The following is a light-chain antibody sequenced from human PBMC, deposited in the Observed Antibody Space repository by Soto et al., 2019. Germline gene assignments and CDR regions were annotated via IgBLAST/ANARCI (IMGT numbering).Light chain of an antibody. V-gene: IGLV1-40*01. J-gene: IGLJ2*01. CDR2: YNT. Sequence: QAVVTQPPSVSGAPGQRITISCTGSSSNIGAAYDVHWYQQVPGTAPKLLISYNTNRPSGVPDRFSGSKSGTSASLAISGLQPEDEADYYCQCYDSSLTVLFGGGTKLTVL. CDR3: QCYDSSLTVL. CDR1: SSNIGAAYD.